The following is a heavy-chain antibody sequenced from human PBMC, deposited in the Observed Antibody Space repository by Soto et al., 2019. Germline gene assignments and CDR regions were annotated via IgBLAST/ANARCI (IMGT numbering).Heavy chain of an antibody. CDR2: ISSSSSYI. CDR1: GFTFSSYS. Sequence: EVQLVESGGGLVKPGGSLRLSCAASGFTFSSYSMNWVRQAPGKGLEWVSSISSSSSYIYYADSVKGRFTISRDNAKNSLYLQMNSLRAEDTAVYYCARRYCSGGSCYVYYYYYGMDVWGQGTTVTVSS. CDR3: ARRYCSGGSCYVYYYYYGMDV. J-gene: IGHJ6*02. D-gene: IGHD2-15*01. V-gene: IGHV3-21*01.